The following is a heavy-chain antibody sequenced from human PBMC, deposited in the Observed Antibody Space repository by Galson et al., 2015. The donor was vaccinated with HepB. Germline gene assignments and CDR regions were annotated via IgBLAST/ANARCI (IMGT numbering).Heavy chain of an antibody. D-gene: IGHD5-18*01. CDR3: AKGYGLFDS. V-gene: IGHV3-23*01. CDR2: ISGNGDST. Sequence: SLRLSCAASGFALDSHAMSWVRQAPGRGLEWISGISGNGDSTFYADSVKGRFTVSRDNSNNMLYLQMNGLRAEDAGLYFCAKGYGLFDSWAQGILVTVSS. CDR1: GFALDSHA. J-gene: IGHJ5*01.